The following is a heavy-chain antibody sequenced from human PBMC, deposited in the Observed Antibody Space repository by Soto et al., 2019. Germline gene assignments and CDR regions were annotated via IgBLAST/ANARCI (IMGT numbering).Heavy chain of an antibody. J-gene: IGHJ5*02. CDR2: ISPDGTTT. D-gene: IGHD3-3*01. Sequence: EVQLVESGGGLIQPGGSLRLACVASGFTFSGDWMHWVRQVPGKGLVWVSRISPDGTTTYYADSVKGRFTISRGNAKNTLYLQMNGLRADDTAVYYCSRGRSPYYGYFDPWGPGTLVTVSS. V-gene: IGHV3-74*01. CDR1: GFTFSGDW. CDR3: SRGRSPYYGYFDP.